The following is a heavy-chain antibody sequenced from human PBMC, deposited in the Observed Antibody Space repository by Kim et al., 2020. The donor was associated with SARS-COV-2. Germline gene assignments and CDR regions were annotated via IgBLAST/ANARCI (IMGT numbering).Heavy chain of an antibody. CDR2: ISSSGSTI. CDR3: ARAAAHYTYYYDSSGYFDY. D-gene: IGHD3-22*01. CDR1: GFTFSDYY. J-gene: IGHJ4*02. Sequence: GGSLRLSCAASGFTFSDYYMSWIRQAPGKGLEWVSYISSSGSTIYYADSVKGRFTISRDNAKNSLYLQMNSVRAEDTAVYYCARAAAHYTYYYDSSGYFDYWGRGTLVTVSS. V-gene: IGHV3-11*01.